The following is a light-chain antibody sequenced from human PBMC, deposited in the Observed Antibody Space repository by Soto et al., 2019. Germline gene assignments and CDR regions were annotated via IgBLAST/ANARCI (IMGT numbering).Light chain of an antibody. CDR1: QSVSNNY. CDR3: QQYGSSPGT. J-gene: IGKJ1*01. Sequence: EIVLTQSPGTLSLSPGERATLSCRASQSVSNNYLAWYQQKPGQGPRLLIYGASSRATGIPDRFSGSGSGIDFTLTIDRLEPEDFAVYYCQQYGSSPGTFGQGTKVEIK. V-gene: IGKV3-20*01. CDR2: GAS.